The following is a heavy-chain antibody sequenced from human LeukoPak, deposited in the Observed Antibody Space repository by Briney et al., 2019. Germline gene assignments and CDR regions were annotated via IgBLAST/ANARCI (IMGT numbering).Heavy chain of an antibody. V-gene: IGHV4-30-2*01. Sequence: SETLSLTCAVSGGSISSGGYSWSWIRQPPGKGLEWVGYIYHSGSTYYNPSLKSRVTISVDRSKNQFSLKLSSVTAADTAVYYCARGRGDILTGYTDAYYFDYWGQGTLVTVSS. CDR3: ARGRGDILTGYTDAYYFDY. CDR1: GGSISSGGYS. CDR2: IYHSGST. J-gene: IGHJ4*02. D-gene: IGHD3-9*01.